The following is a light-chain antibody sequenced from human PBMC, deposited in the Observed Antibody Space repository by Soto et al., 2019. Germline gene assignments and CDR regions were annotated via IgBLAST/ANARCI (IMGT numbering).Light chain of an antibody. Sequence: QSVLTQPASVSGSPGQSITISCTGSSSDVGGYNYVSWYQNHPGTAPKLMIYEVSNRPSGVSNRFSGSKSGNTASLTISGLQAEDEADHYCSSYTSSSALVFGGGTKVTVL. V-gene: IGLV2-14*01. CDR1: SSDVGGYNY. CDR2: EVS. J-gene: IGLJ2*01. CDR3: SSYTSSSALV.